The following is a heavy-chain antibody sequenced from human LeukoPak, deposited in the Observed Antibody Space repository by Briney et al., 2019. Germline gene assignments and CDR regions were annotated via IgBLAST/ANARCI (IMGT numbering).Heavy chain of an antibody. Sequence: GGSLRLSCAASGFTFSTSSINWVRQAPGKGLEWVSSITSSSDIHYADSVRGRLTISRDNAKNSLYLQMNSLRAEDTAVYYCARERDDYYFDYWGQGTLVTVSS. V-gene: IGHV3-69-1*02. CDR1: GFTFSTSS. J-gene: IGHJ4*02. D-gene: IGHD3-3*01. CDR3: ARERDDYYFDY. CDR2: ITSSSDI.